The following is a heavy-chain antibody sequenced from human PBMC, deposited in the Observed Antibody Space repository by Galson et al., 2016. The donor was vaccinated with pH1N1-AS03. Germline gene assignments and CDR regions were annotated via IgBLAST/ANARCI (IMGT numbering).Heavy chain of an antibody. CDR3: ARVMIGVTGDVLDR. CDR1: GFTFNNYW. Sequence: SLRLSCAASGFTFNNYWMTWVRRAPGKGLEWVANINEDGNVDQYVDSVKGRFTISRDNGQNSVVRQMNSLRAEDGAVDFCARVMIGVTGDVLDRWGQGTLVTVSS. V-gene: IGHV3-7*01. J-gene: IGHJ5*02. CDR2: INEDGNVD. D-gene: IGHD6-19*01.